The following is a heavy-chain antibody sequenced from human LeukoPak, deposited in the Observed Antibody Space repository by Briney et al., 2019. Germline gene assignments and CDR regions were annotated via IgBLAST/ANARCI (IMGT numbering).Heavy chain of an antibody. J-gene: IGHJ4*02. D-gene: IGHD3-16*01. CDR3: VKDATWGGFDY. CDR2: ISGSGGST. Sequence: PGGSLRLSCAASGFTFSSYAMSWVRQAPGKGLEWVSAISGSGGSTYYADSVKGRFTISRDNSKNTLYLQMNSLRADDAALYYCVKDATWGGFDYWGRGTLVTVSS. V-gene: IGHV3-23*01. CDR1: GFTFSSYA.